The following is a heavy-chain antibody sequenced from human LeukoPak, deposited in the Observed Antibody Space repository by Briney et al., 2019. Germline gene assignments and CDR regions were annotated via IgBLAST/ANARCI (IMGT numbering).Heavy chain of an antibody. Sequence: PGRSLRLSCTASGFTFDDYAMHWVRQAPGKGLEWVSGISWNSGIIDYADSVKGRFTISRGNAKNSLYMQMNSVRPEDTALYYCAKGTGYSSSPFDYWGQGTLVTVSS. D-gene: IGHD6-6*01. CDR1: GFTFDDYA. V-gene: IGHV3-9*01. J-gene: IGHJ4*02. CDR3: AKGTGYSSSPFDY. CDR2: ISWNSGII.